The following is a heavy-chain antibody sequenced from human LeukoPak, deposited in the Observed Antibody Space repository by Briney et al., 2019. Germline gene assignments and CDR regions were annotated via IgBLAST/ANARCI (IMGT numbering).Heavy chain of an antibody. J-gene: IGHJ4*02. CDR2: INHSGST. CDR3: ARSFGARGDY. Sequence: SSETLSLTCAVYGGSFSGYYWSWIRQPPGKGLEWIGEINHSGSTNYNPSLKSRVTISVDTSKNQFFLKLSSVTAADTAVYYCARSFGARGDYWGQGTLVTVSS. V-gene: IGHV4-34*01. CDR1: GGSFSGYY. D-gene: IGHD3-10*01.